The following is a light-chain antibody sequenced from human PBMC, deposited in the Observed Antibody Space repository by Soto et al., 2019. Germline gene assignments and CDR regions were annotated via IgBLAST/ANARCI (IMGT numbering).Light chain of an antibody. V-gene: IGKV3-20*01. Sequence: EIVLTQSPGTLSLSPVEIATLSCRASQSVSSSYLAWYQQKPGQAPRLLIYGASSRATGIPDRFSGSGSGTDFTLTISRLEPEDFAVYYCQQYGSSPSITFGQGTRLEIK. CDR2: GAS. CDR1: QSVSSSY. J-gene: IGKJ5*01. CDR3: QQYGSSPSIT.